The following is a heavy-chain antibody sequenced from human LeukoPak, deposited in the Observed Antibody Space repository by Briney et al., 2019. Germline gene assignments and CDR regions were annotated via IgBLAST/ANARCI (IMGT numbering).Heavy chain of an antibody. CDR1: GYSISSGYY. V-gene: IGHV4-38-2*02. CDR2: IYHSGST. D-gene: IGHD5-18*01. J-gene: IGHJ4*02. Sequence: SETLSLTCTVSGYSISSGYYWGWIRQPPGKGLEWIGSIYHSGSTYYNPSLKSRVTVSVDTSKNQFSLKLSSVTAADTAVYYCARAGGYGLIDYWGQGTMVTVSS. CDR3: ARAGGYGLIDY.